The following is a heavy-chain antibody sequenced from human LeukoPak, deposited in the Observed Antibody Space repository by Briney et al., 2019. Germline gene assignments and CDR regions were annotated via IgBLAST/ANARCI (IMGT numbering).Heavy chain of an antibody. CDR1: GGSVSSGDYY. CDR3: VRDSVAAAGAGYYYYGVDV. D-gene: IGHD6-13*01. J-gene: IGHJ6*02. CDR2: IYYSGST. Sequence: PSETLSLTRTVSGGSVSSGDYYWSWIRQPPGKGLEWIGYIYYSGSTYYNPSLKSRITTSVDTSKNQFSLKLSSVTAADTAVYYCVRDSVAAAGAGYYYYGVDVWGQGTTVTVSS. V-gene: IGHV4-30-4*01.